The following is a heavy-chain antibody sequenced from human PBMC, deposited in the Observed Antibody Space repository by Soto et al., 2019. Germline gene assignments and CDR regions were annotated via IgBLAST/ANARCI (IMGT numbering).Heavy chain of an antibody. J-gene: IGHJ4*02. CDR3: ARGLITFSQDSGRWYYFSS. D-gene: IGHD3-16*01. CDR2: INHSGSA. CDR1: GGSFRGYI. V-gene: IGHV4-34*01. Sequence: SGTLSLTCDVHGGSFRGYIWTWIRQTPGKGLQWIGQINHSGSANYNPSLKSRVTISVHTSNSQFSLELSSVTAADTAVYYCARGLITFSQDSGRWYYFSSCAQLTPVPVSS.